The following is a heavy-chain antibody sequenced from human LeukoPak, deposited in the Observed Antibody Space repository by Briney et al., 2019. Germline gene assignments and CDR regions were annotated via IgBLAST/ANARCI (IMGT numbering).Heavy chain of an antibody. Sequence: GRSLRLSCAASGFTFSSYAMHCVRQAPGKGLEWVAAISYDGSNKYYADSVKGRFTISRDNSKNTLYLQMNSLRAEDTAVYYCARGRYYYDSSGYYRGYYFDYWGQGTLVTVSS. CDR3: ARGRYYYDSSGYYRGYYFDY. CDR2: ISYDGSNK. CDR1: GFTFSSYA. J-gene: IGHJ4*02. D-gene: IGHD3-22*01. V-gene: IGHV3-30-3*01.